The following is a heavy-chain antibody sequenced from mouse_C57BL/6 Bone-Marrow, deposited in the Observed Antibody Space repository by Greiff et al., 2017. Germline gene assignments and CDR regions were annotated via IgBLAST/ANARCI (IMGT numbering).Heavy chain of an antibody. CDR2: ISNGGGST. CDR3: ASGGCAY. CDR1: GFTFSDYY. Sequence: EVQGVESGGGLVQPGGSLKLSCAASGFTFSDYYMYWVRQTPEKRLEWVAYISNGGGSTYYPDTVKGRFTISRDNAKNTLYLQMSRLKSEDTAMYYCASGGCAYWGQGTLVTVSA. V-gene: IGHV5-12*01. J-gene: IGHJ3*01.